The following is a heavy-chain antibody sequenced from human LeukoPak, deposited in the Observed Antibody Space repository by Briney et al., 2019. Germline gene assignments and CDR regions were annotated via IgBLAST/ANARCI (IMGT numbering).Heavy chain of an antibody. CDR3: AKDVDSGSFDY. Sequence: GGSLRLSCAASGFTFSSYGMHWVRQAPGKGLEWVAVISYDGSNRYYADSVKGRFTISRDNSKNTLYLQMNSLRAEDTVVYYCAKDVDSGSFDYWGQGTLVTVSS. CDR1: GFTFSSYG. J-gene: IGHJ4*02. CDR2: ISYDGSNR. V-gene: IGHV3-30*18. D-gene: IGHD3-10*01.